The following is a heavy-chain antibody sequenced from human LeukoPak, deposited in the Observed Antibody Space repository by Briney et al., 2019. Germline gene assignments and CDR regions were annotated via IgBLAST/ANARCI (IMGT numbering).Heavy chain of an antibody. D-gene: IGHD3-22*01. CDR1: GFTFSSYG. V-gene: IGHV3-30*18. Sequence: GRSLRLSCAASGFTFSSYGMHWVRQAPGKGLEWVAVISYDGSNKYYADSVKGRFTISRDNSKNTLYLQMNSLRAEDTAVYYCAKDKYYYDSSGYNDYWGQGTLVTVSS. J-gene: IGHJ4*02. CDR2: ISYDGSNK. CDR3: AKDKYYYDSSGYNDY.